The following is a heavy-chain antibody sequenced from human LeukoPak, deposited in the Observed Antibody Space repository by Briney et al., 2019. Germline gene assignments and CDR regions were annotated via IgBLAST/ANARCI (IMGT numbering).Heavy chain of an antibody. J-gene: IGHJ5*01. CDR2: VYHSGGT. CDR1: GASISTHY. D-gene: IGHD3-10*01. CDR3: ARWYGSGTRNPWFDS. Sequence: SETLSLTCSVSGASISTHYWTWIRQPPGRGLEWVGYVYHSGGTYYNPSLKTPVTISIDRSKNQFSLKMSSVTAADTAVYYCARWYGSGTRNPWFDSWGQGALVTVSS. V-gene: IGHV4-30-2*01.